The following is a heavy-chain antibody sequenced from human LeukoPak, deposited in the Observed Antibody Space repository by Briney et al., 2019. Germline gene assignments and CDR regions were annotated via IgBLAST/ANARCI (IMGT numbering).Heavy chain of an antibody. V-gene: IGHV4-34*01. CDR2: IKHSGST. CDR3: VSPRYFDL. CDR1: GGSLSGYY. J-gene: IGHJ2*01. Sequence: TSETLSLTCAVYGGSLSGYYWSWIRQPPGKGLEWIGEIKHSGSTNHNPSLKSRVTISVDTSKNQFSLKLSSATAADTAVYYCVSPRYFDLWGRGTLVTVSS.